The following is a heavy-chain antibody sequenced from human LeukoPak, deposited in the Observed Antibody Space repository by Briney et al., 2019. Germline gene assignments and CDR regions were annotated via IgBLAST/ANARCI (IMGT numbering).Heavy chain of an antibody. Sequence: GGSLRLSCAASGFTFSDYYKSWVRRAPGGGLEGISYISSRGSNTYYADSVKGRFTISRDIDKNLLYLQMNSRRAEDTAFYYGAELGSTLIGGVGGKETRDTIST. CDR2: ISSRGSNT. CDR3: AELGSTLIGGV. CDR1: GFTFSDYY. D-gene: IGHD3-10*02. V-gene: IGHV3-11*01. J-gene: IGHJ6*04.